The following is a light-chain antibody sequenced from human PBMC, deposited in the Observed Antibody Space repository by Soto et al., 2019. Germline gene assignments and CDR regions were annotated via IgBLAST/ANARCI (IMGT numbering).Light chain of an antibody. J-gene: IGLJ3*02. V-gene: IGLV1-40*01. CDR2: GNS. CDR1: SSNIGAGYD. CDR3: QSYDSSLSGPRV. Sequence: QSVLTQPPSVSGAPGQRVTISCTGSSSNIGAGYDVHWYQQLPGTTPKLLIYGNSNRPSGVPYRFSGSKSGTSASLAITGLQAEDEADYYGQSYDSSLSGPRVFGGGTKLTVL.